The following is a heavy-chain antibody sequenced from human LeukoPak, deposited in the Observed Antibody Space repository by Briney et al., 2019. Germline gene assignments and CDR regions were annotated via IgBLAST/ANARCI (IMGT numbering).Heavy chain of an antibody. J-gene: IGHJ4*02. V-gene: IGHV3-23*03. CDR1: GFTFSGYA. CDR3: AKFRVAVAGTLDY. Sequence: GGSLRLSCAASGFTFSGYALTWVRQAPGKGLEWVSVIYSGGSTYYADSVKGRFTISRDNSKNTLYLQMNSLRAEDTAVYYCAKFRVAVAGTLDYWGQGTLVTVSS. CDR2: IYSGGST. D-gene: IGHD6-19*01.